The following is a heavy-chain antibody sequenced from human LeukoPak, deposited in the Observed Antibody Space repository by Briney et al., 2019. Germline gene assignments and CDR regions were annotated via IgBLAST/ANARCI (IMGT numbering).Heavy chain of an antibody. J-gene: IGHJ6*02. V-gene: IGHV1-8*01. Sequence: GASVKVSCKASGYTLTSYDINWVRQATGQGLEWMGWMNPNSGNTGYAQKFQGRVTMTRNTSISTAYMELSSLRSEDTAVYYCARGHWFGELFVKYYYYGMDVWGQGTTVTVSS. CDR1: GYTLTSYD. CDR2: MNPNSGNT. CDR3: ARGHWFGELFVKYYYYGMDV. D-gene: IGHD3-10*01.